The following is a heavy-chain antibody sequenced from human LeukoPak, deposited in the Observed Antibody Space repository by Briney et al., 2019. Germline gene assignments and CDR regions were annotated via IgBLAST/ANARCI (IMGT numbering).Heavy chain of an antibody. CDR2: VGIAADT. CDR3: VRQKKSHGNFDY. V-gene: IGHV3-13*01. D-gene: IGHD1-26*01. J-gene: IGHJ4*02. CDR1: GFTFSDHA. Sequence: GGSLRLSCAASGFTFSDHAMHWVRQAPGKGLEWVSAVGIAADTFYPGSVKGRFTISRENAKNSLYLQMNSLRVEDTAVYYCVRQKKSHGNFDYWGQGTLVIVSS.